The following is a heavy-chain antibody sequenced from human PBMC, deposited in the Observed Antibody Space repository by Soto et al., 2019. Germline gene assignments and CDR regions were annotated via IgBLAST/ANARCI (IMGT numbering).Heavy chain of an antibody. V-gene: IGHV3-20*01. CDR2: IYWNGGYT. D-gene: IGHD1-1*01. CDR3: ARGYTKEGNWFDP. J-gene: IGHJ5*02. Sequence: GGSLRLSCAASGFTFDDYGMSWVRQAPGKGLEWVSGIYWNGGYTGYADSVKGRFTISRDNAKNSLYLQMNSLRAEDTALYHCARGYTKEGNWFDPWGQGTLVTVSS. CDR1: GFTFDDYG.